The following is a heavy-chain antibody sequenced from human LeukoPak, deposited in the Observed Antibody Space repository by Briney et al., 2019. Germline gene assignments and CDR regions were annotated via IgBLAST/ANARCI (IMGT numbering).Heavy chain of an antibody. D-gene: IGHD3-10*01. J-gene: IGHJ4*02. Sequence: GGSLRLSCAASGFIVSGNFMNWVRQAPGKGLEWVSILYAGGTTSYTDSVKGRFTISRDSSKNTLYLQMKSLRAEDTAVYYCARGFPPAHWGQGTLVTVST. CDR3: ARGFPPAH. CDR1: GFIVSGNF. V-gene: IGHV3-53*01. CDR2: LYAGGTT.